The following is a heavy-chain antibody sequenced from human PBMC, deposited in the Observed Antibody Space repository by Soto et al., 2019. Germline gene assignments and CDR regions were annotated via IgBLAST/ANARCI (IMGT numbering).Heavy chain of an antibody. CDR2: IGSSGGDK. D-gene: IGHD3-10*01. V-gene: IGHV3-23*01. J-gene: IGHJ4*02. CDR1: GFTFSTYA. Sequence: EVQLLESGGGLVQPGGSLRLSCVASGFTFSTYAMSWVRQAPGKGLEWVSIIGSSGGDKVYAASVKGQFTISRDNSKNTLYLQMNSLTAEDTAVYYCAKHFVNGEIDYWGQGTLVTVSS. CDR3: AKHFVNGEIDY.